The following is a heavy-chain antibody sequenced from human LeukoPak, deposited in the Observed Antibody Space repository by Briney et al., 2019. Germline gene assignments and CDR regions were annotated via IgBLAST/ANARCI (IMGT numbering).Heavy chain of an antibody. CDR1: GFTFSGSA. CDR2: IRSKANSYAT. V-gene: IGHV3-73*01. Sequence: PGGSLRLSCAASGFTFSGSAIHWVRQASGKGLEWVGRIRSKANSYATAYAASVKGRFTISRDDSKNTLYLQMNSLKTEDTAVYYCTTDREEFSGWELLWYFDYWGQGTLVTVSS. D-gene: IGHD1-26*01. J-gene: IGHJ4*02. CDR3: TTDREEFSGWELLWYFDY.